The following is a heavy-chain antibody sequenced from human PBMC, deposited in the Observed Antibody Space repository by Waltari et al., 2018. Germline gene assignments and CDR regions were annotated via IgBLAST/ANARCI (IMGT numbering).Heavy chain of an antibody. D-gene: IGHD1-26*01. Sequence: QEQLVQSEAEVKTHGAAVKVSCKASGYSFTSYDINGVRQAPGQGLEWMAWMNPNSGDTEYAHKFQGRVTVTTNPSMSTAYMELSSLRTDDTAVYFCARAVGGAARGYFGMDVWGHGTTVTVSS. CDR1: GYSFTSYD. CDR2: MNPNSGDT. V-gene: IGHV1-8*01. J-gene: IGHJ6*02. CDR3: ARAVGGAARGYFGMDV.